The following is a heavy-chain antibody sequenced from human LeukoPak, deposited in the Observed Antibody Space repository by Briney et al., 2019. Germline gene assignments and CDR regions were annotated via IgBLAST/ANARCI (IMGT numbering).Heavy chain of an antibody. CDR2: ISGSGAST. CDR1: GFTFSSYA. D-gene: IGHD3-10*01. Sequence: PGGSLRLSCAASGFTFSSYAMSWVRQTPGKGLEWVSAISGSGASTYYADSVKGRFTISRDNSKNTLYLQMNSLRAEDTAVYYCAIEKNAGITMVRGVIIISNWFDPWGQGTLVTVSS. CDR3: AIEKNAGITMVRGVIIISNWFDP. J-gene: IGHJ5*02. V-gene: IGHV3-23*01.